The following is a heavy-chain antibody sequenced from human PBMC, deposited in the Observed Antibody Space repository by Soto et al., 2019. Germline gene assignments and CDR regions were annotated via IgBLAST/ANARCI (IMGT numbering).Heavy chain of an antibody. CDR1: GFTFGTSW. V-gene: IGHV3-7*01. J-gene: IGHJ3*02. CDR2: INQDGGAT. CDR3: ASTCRSSTCTRGIGAFDI. Sequence: GGSLRLSCAASGFTFGTSWMGWVRQTPGKGLEWVANINQDGGATNYVDSVEGRFTISRDNAKNSLYLQLDSVRAEDTAKYYCASTCRSSTCTRGIGAFDIWGQGTMVTVSS. D-gene: IGHD2-2*01.